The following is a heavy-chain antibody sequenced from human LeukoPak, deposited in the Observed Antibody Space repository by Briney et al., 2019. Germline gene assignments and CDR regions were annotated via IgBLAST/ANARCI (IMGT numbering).Heavy chain of an antibody. CDR3: ASRSPYYDFWSGYY. CDR1: GGSISSYY. CDR2: IYYSGST. D-gene: IGHD3-3*01. V-gene: IGHV4-59*12. J-gene: IGHJ6*02. Sequence: PSETLSLTCTVSGGSISSYYWSWIRQPPGKGLEWIGYIYYSGSTNYNPSLKSRVTISVDTSKNQFSLKLSSVTAADTAVYYCASRSPYYDFWSGYYWGQGTTVTVSS.